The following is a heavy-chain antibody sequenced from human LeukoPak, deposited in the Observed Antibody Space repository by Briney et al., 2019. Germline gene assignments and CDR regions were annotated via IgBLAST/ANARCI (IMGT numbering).Heavy chain of an antibody. J-gene: IGHJ4*02. CDR3: AKFYDISTGYFDC. CDR2: ISGGGGST. CDR1: GDSISSSN. V-gene: IGHV3-23*01. Sequence: PSETLSLTCAVSGDSISSSNWWTWVRQPPGKGLEWVSAISGGGGSTYYADSVKGRFTISRDNSKNTLYLQMNSLRAEDTAVYYCAKFYDISTGYFDCWGQGTLVTVSS. D-gene: IGHD3-9*01.